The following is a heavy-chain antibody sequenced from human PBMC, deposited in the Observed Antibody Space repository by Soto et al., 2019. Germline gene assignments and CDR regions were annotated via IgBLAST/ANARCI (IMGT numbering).Heavy chain of an antibody. CDR2: ITFRGVT. J-gene: IGHJ5*02. D-gene: IGHD3-9*01. V-gene: IGHV4-34*01. CDR1: GDSLSGYA. CDR3: ARKLEASVRHVEWFSYKWFDP. Sequence: PSETLSLTCDVHGDSLSGYAWSWIRQPPGKGLEWIGEITFRGVTNYHPSLKSRGSMSVDTSKNRISLNVSSVTAADTALYFCARKLEASVRHVEWFSYKWFDPWGPGTLVTVSS.